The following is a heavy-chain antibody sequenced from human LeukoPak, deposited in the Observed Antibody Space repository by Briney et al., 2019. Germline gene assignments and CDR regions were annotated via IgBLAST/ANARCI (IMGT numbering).Heavy chain of an antibody. J-gene: IGHJ4*02. Sequence: HPGGSLRLSCAASGFIFSSYEMNWVRQAPGKGLERVSYTNSRGNTIYYADSVKGRFTISRDNAKNSLYLQMNSLRAEDTAVYYCARESPGATRDYWGQGTLVTVSS. V-gene: IGHV3-48*03. CDR3: ARESPGATRDY. CDR2: TNSRGNTI. CDR1: GFIFSSYE. D-gene: IGHD1-26*01.